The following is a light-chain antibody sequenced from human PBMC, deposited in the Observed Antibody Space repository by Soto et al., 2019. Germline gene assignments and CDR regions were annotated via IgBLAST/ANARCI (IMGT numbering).Light chain of an antibody. V-gene: IGKV3-20*01. CDR3: QQYGSSSYT. CDR1: QSISSSY. CDR2: AAS. J-gene: IGKJ2*01. Sequence: EIVLTQSPGTLSLSPGERATLSCRASQSISSSYLAWYQQKPGQAPRLLIYAASSRATGIPDRFSGNGSGTDFTLTISRLESEDFAVYYCQQYGSSSYTFGQGTQLEIK.